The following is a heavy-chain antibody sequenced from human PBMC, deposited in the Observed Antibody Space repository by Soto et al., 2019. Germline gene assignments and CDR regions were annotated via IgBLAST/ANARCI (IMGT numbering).Heavy chain of an antibody. CDR2: IFPRDSDT. CDR1: GYSFSNYW. J-gene: IGHJ6*02. D-gene: IGHD3-10*01. Sequence: GESLKISCKGSGYSFSNYWIGWVRQMPGKGLEWMGIIFPRDSDTRYSPSFQGQVTISADKSISTAYLQWSSLKASDTAMYYCARIMVRGVITYSRDYHGMNVWGQGTTVTVSS. V-gene: IGHV5-51*01. CDR3: ARIMVRGVITYSRDYHGMNV.